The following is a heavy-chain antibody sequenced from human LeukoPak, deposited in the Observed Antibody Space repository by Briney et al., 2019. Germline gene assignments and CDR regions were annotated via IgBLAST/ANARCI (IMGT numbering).Heavy chain of an antibody. J-gene: IGHJ6*03. CDR1: GGSISSYY. V-gene: IGHV4-59*01. CDR2: IYYSGST. Sequence: SSETLSLTCTVSGGSISSYYWSWIRQPPGKGLEWIGYIYYSGSTNYNPSLKSRVTISVDTSKNQFSLKLSSVTAADTAVYYCARGGSYEDYYYYYMDVWGKGTTVTVSS. D-gene: IGHD5-18*01. CDR3: ARGGSYEDYYYYYMDV.